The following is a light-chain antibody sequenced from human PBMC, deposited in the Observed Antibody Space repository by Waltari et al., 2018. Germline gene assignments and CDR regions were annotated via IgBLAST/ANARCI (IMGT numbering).Light chain of an antibody. V-gene: IGKV3-11*01. J-gene: IGKJ4*01. CDR3: QQRRDWPLS. CDR2: DAS. Sequence: EIVLTQSPATLSLSPGERATLSCRASQSINSYLAWYQQKPGQAPRLLIYDASNRATGIPARFSVSGSGTDFTLTISSLEPEDCAVYYCQQRRDWPLSFGGGTKVEIK. CDR1: QSINSY.